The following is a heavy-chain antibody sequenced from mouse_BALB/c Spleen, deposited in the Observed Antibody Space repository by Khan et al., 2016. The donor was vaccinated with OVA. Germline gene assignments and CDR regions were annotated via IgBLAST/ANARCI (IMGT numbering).Heavy chain of an antibody. CDR1: GYSFTDYN. CDR2: IDPYNGGT. CDR3: ARTDYYGSSYYFDY. V-gene: IGHV1S135*01. J-gene: IGHJ2*01. Sequence: VQLQQSGPELVKPGASVKVSCKASGYSFTDYNMFWVKQSHGKSLEWIGYIDPYNGGTSYNQKFKGKATLTVDKSSSTAFMHLSSLTSEDSAVFYSARTDYYGSSYYFDYWGQATTLTVSS. D-gene: IGHD1-1*01.